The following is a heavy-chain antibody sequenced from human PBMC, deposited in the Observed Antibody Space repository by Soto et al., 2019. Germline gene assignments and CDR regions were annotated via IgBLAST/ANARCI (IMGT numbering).Heavy chain of an antibody. V-gene: IGHV3-72*01. D-gene: IGHD1-26*01. Sequence: EVQLVESGGGLVQPGGSLRLFWAASGFTFSDHSMDWVRQAPGKGLEWVGRTRNKANSYTTEYAASVKGRFTISRDDSKNSLYLQMNSLKTEDTAVYYCARVVGAPNWFDPWGQGTLVTVSS. CDR3: ARVVGAPNWFDP. J-gene: IGHJ5*02. CDR2: TRNKANSYTT. CDR1: GFTFSDHS.